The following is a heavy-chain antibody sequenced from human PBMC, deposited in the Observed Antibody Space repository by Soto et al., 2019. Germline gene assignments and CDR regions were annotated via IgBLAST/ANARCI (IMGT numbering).Heavy chain of an antibody. CDR2: INHSGST. CDR3: ARGAVVVVAATDRYWFDP. CDR1: GGPFSGYY. D-gene: IGHD2-15*01. V-gene: IGHV4-34*01. Sequence: PSGTLSLTCAVYGGPFSGYYWSWIRQPPGKGLEWIGEINHSGSTNYNPSLKSRFTISVDTSKNQFSLKLSSVTAADTAVYYCARGAVVVVAATDRYWFDPWRQGTLVTVSS. J-gene: IGHJ5*02.